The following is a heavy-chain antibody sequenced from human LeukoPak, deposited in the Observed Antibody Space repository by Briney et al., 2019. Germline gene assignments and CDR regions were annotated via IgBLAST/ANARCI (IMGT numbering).Heavy chain of an antibody. CDR1: GFTLGNYW. Sequence: PGGSLRLSCAASGFTLGNYWMSWVRQAPGQGLEWVANIVQDGSGKYYVDSVKGRFTISRDNAKNSLYLQMNSLRAEDTAVYYCASSSGWYRGYYFDYWGQGTLVTVSS. CDR3: ASSSGWYRGYYFDY. D-gene: IGHD6-19*01. V-gene: IGHV3-7*01. CDR2: IVQDGSGK. J-gene: IGHJ4*02.